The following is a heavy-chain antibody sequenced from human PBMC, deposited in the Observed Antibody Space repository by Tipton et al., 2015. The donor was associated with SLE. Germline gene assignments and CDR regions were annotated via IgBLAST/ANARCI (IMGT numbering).Heavy chain of an antibody. Sequence: TLSLTCSVSGGSISGSSYYWGWVRQPPGKGLEWIGSIDYSGTTSYNPSLGSRVTISVDTSKNQFSLRLSSVTAADTAVYYCAKVTVSGVAIFGYNWFDPWGQGTLVTVAP. J-gene: IGHJ5*02. CDR3: AKVTVSGVAIFGYNWFDP. CDR1: GGSISGSSYY. D-gene: IGHD3-3*01. CDR2: IDYSGTT. V-gene: IGHV4-39*02.